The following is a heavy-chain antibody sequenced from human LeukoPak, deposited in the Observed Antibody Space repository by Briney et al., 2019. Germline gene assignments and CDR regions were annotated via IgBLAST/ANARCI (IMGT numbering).Heavy chain of an antibody. J-gene: IGHJ6*03. Sequence: SETLSLTCTVSGGSISSYYWSWIRQPAGKGLEWIGRIYSSGSTNYNPSLKSRVTMSVDTSKNQFSLKVSSVTAADTAVYYCARVFDSGSQAYFYYMDVWGKGTTVTISS. CDR3: ARVFDSGSQAYFYYMDV. D-gene: IGHD3-10*01. CDR2: IYSSGST. CDR1: GGSISSYY. V-gene: IGHV4-4*07.